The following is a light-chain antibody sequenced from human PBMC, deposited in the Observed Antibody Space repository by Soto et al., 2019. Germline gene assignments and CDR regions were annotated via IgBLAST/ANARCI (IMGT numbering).Light chain of an antibody. V-gene: IGKV3-15*01. CDR1: QSVSSY. CDR3: QQYNDWPPIT. J-gene: IGKJ5*01. Sequence: EIVLTQSPATLSLSPGERATLSFRASQSVSSYLAWYQQKPGQAPRLLIYDASTRATVIPARFSGSGSGTEFTLTISSLQSEDFAVYYCQQYNDWPPITFGQGTRLEI. CDR2: DAS.